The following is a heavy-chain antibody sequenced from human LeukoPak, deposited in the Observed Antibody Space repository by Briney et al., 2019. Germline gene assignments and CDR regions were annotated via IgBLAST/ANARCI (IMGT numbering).Heavy chain of an antibody. D-gene: IGHD2-15*01. CDR3: ARVVVWAPFDY. J-gene: IGHJ4*02. V-gene: IGHV4-34*01. CDR2: INHSGST. CDR1: GGSFSGYY. Sequence: PSETLSLTCAVYGGSFSGYYWSWIRQPPGKGLEWFGEINHSGSTNYNPSLKSRVTISVDTSKNQFSLKLSSVTAADTAVYYCARVVVWAPFDYWGQGTLVTVSS.